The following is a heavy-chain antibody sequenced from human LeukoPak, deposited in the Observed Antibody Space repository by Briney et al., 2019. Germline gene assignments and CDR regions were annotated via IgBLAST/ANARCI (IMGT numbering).Heavy chain of an antibody. J-gene: IGHJ4*02. Sequence: GGSLRLSCAASGFTFSSYEMNWVRQAPGKGLEWVSCISSSGSTIYYADSVKGRFTISRDNAKNSLYLQMNRLRAEDTAVYYCAKRDAFDSSGYSPLFDSWGQGTLVTVSS. V-gene: IGHV3-48*03. CDR2: ISSSGSTI. D-gene: IGHD3-22*01. CDR1: GFTFSSYE. CDR3: AKRDAFDSSGYSPLFDS.